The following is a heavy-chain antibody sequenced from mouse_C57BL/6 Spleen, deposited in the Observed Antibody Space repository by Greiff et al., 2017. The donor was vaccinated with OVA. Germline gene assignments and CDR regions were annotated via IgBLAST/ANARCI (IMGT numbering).Heavy chain of an antibody. CDR3: ARWDCAMDD. J-gene: IGHJ4*01. Sequence: QVQLQQSGAELVKPGASVKLSCKASGYTFTSYWMQWVKQRPGQGLEWIGEIDPSDSYTNYNQKFKGKATLTVDTTSSTAYMQLSSLTSEDSAVYYCARWDCAMDDWGKGTSVTVSS. CDR2: IDPSDSYT. V-gene: IGHV1-50*01. CDR1: GYTFTSYW.